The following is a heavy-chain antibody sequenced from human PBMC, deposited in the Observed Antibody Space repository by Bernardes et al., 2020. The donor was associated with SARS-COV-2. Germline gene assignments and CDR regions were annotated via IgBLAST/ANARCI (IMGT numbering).Heavy chain of an antibody. V-gene: IGHV1-24*01. J-gene: IGHJ4*02. Sequence: ASVKVSCEASGYTLSELSIHWVRQAPGKGLEWMGGFDAEDGETTYTQKFQGRVTMNEDTSTDTAYMEMSSLRSEDTAVYYCATVGTVSSALGYWGQGTLVTVSS. CDR2: FDAEDGET. CDR1: GYTLSELS. D-gene: IGHD5-18*01. CDR3: ATVGTVSSALGY.